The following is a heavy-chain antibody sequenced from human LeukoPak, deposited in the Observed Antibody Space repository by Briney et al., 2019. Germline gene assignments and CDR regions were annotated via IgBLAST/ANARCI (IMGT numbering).Heavy chain of an antibody. CDR2: IYSGGST. J-gene: IGHJ4*02. V-gene: IGHV3-53*05. D-gene: IGHD3-16*01. CDR3: AKSRGLYYFDY. Sequence: GGSLRLSCAASGFTVSSNYMSWVRQAPGKGLEWVSVIYSGGSTYYADSVKGRFTISRDNSKNSLYLQMNSLRAEDTALYYCAKSRGLYYFDYWGQGTLVTVSS. CDR1: GFTVSSNY.